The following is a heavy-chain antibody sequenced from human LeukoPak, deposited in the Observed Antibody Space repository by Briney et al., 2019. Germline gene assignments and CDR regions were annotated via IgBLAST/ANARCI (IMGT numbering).Heavy chain of an antibody. Sequence: SVKVSCKASGGTFSSYAISWVRQAPGQGLEWMGGIIPIFGTANYAQKFQGRVTITADKSTSTAYMELSSLRSEDTAVYYCAIARAYSDYVNAHFDYWGQGTLVTVSS. CDR2: IIPIFGTA. D-gene: IGHD4-11*01. CDR1: GGTFSSYA. J-gene: IGHJ4*02. CDR3: AIARAYSDYVNAHFDY. V-gene: IGHV1-69*06.